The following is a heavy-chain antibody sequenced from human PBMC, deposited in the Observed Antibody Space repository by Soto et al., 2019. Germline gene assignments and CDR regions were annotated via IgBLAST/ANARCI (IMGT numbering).Heavy chain of an antibody. J-gene: IGHJ6*03. D-gene: IGHD6-6*01. V-gene: IGHV3-7*01. CDR3: ARDAGIAARPYYYYYMDV. Sequence: EVQLVESGGGLDQPGGSLRLSCAASGFTFSSYWMSWVRQAPGKGLEWVANIKQDGSEKYYVDSVKGRFTISRDNAKNSLYLQMNSLRAEDSAVYYCARDAGIAARPYYYYYMDVWGKGTTVTVSS. CDR2: IKQDGSEK. CDR1: GFTFSSYW.